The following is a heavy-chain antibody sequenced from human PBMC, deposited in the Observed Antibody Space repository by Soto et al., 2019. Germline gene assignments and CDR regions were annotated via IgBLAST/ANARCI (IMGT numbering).Heavy chain of an antibody. CDR2: ISYDGSNK. V-gene: IGHV3-30*18. Sequence: GGSLRLSCAASGFTFSSYGMHWVRQAPGKGLEWVAVISYDGSNKYYADSVKGRFTISRDNSKNTLYLQMNSLRAEDTAVCYCAKVGDSGYDYNWFDPWGQGTLVTVSS. D-gene: IGHD5-12*01. CDR3: AKVGDSGYDYNWFDP. CDR1: GFTFSSYG. J-gene: IGHJ5*02.